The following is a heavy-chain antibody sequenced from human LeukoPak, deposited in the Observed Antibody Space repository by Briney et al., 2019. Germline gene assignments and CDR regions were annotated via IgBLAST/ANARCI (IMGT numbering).Heavy chain of an antibody. V-gene: IGHV3-23*01. D-gene: IGHD3-16*01. CDR3: AKDRLGGPYFFHY. CDR1: GFTFSSYG. Sequence: PGGTLRLSCAASGFTFSSYGMSWVRQAPGKGLEWVSAISGSGGSTYYADSVKGRFTISRDNSKNTLYLQINSPRAEDTAVYFCAKDRLGGPYFFHYWGQGTLVTVSS. J-gene: IGHJ4*02. CDR2: ISGSGGST.